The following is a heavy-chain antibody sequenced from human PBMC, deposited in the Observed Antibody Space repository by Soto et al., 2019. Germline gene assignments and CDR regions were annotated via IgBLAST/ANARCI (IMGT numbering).Heavy chain of an antibody. CDR1: GGSISSGDYY. J-gene: IGHJ6*02. CDR2: IYYSGST. D-gene: IGHD3-10*01. CDR3: ARDHMVRGVIIDYYYGMDV. Sequence: QVQLQESGPGLVKPSQTLSLTCTVSGGSISSGDYYWSWIRQPPGKGLEWIGYIYYSGSTYYNPSLQSRVTISVDTSKNQFSLKLSSVTAADTAVYYCARDHMVRGVIIDYYYGMDVWGQGTTVTVSS. V-gene: IGHV4-30-4*01.